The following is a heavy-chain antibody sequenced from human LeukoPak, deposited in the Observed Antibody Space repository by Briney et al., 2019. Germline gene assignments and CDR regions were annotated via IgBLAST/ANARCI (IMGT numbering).Heavy chain of an antibody. CDR2: IYNDGRT. V-gene: IGHV3-66*01. CDR3: AKSGAARPDYYYYGMDV. J-gene: IGHJ6*02. Sequence: PGGSLRLSCVASGFSVLDHFMTWVRHTPGKGLEWVSVIYNDGRTNYAESVKGRFTMSRDNSKNTLYLQMNSLRAEDTAVYYCAKSGAARPDYYYYGMDVWGQGTTVTVSS. CDR1: GFSVLDHF. D-gene: IGHD6-6*01.